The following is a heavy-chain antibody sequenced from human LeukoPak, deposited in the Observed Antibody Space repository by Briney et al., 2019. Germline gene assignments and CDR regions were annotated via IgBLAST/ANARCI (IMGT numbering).Heavy chain of an antibody. V-gene: IGHV3-21*01. D-gene: IGHD4-17*01. Sequence: GGSLRLSCAASGFTFSTYSMNWLRQAPGKGLEWVSSISSSSSYIYYADSVKGRFTISRDNAKNSLYLQMNSLRAEDTAVYYCERDKFVEGDYGDYLLVGFHSWGQGTRLPVSS. J-gene: IGHJ4*02. CDR2: ISSSSSYI. CDR1: GFTFSTYS. CDR3: ERDKFVEGDYGDYLLVGFHS.